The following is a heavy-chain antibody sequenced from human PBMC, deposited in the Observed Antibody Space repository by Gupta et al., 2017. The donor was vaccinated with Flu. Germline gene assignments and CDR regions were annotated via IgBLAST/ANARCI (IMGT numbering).Heavy chain of an antibody. V-gene: IGHV1-18*01. D-gene: IGHD6-13*01. CDR3: ASVYSSNWDFDY. Sequence: LRQAPGQGLEWLGWITAYNGDTKYAQKVQGRITMTTDISTSTAYMELRSLRSDDTAVYYCASVYSSNWDFDYWGLGTLVTVSS. CDR2: ITAYNGDT. J-gene: IGHJ4*02.